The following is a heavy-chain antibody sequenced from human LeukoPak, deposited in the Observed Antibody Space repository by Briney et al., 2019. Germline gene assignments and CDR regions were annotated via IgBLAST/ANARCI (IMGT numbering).Heavy chain of an antibody. D-gene: IGHD3-9*01. J-gene: IGHJ4*02. CDR1: GFTFSSYS. CDR3: ARHSDSDILTGPNDY. V-gene: IGHV3-21*01. Sequence: PGGSLRLSCAASGFTFSSYSMNWVHQAPGKGLQWVSSISTSSSYIYYADSVKGRVTISRDNAKNSLYLQMNSLRAEDTAVYYCARHSDSDILTGPNDYWGQGTLVTVSS. CDR2: ISTSSSYI.